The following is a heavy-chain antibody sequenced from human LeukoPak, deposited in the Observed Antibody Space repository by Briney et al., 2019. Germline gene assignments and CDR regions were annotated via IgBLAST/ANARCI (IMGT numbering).Heavy chain of an antibody. V-gene: IGHV1-69*13. CDR3: AGPLNYGFWSAVKGGYYYYYMDV. CDR1: GGTFSSYA. CDR2: IIPIFGTA. J-gene: IGHJ6*03. D-gene: IGHD3-3*01. Sequence: ASVKVSCKASGGTFSSYAISWVRQAPGQGLEWTGGIIPIFGTANYAQKFQGRVTITADGSTSTAYMELSSLRSEDTAVYYCAGPLNYGFWSAVKGGYYYYYMDVWGKGTTVTVSS.